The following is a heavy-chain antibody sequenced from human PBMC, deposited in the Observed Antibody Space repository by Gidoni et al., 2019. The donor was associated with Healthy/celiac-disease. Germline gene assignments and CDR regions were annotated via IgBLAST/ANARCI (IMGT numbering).Heavy chain of an antibody. D-gene: IGHD6-19*01. CDR2: MNPNSGNT. Sequence: QVQLVQSGAAVKKPGASVKVSCKASGSTFTSYDINGVRQATGQGLEWMGWMNPNSGNTGYAQKFQGRVTMTRNTSISTAYMELSSLRSEDTAVYYCARGPQYSSGWYYFDYWGQGTLVTVSS. CDR3: ARGPQYSSGWYYFDY. J-gene: IGHJ4*02. CDR1: GSTFTSYD. V-gene: IGHV1-8*01.